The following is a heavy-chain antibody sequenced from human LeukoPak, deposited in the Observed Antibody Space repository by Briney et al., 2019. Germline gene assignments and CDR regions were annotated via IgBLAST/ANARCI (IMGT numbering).Heavy chain of an antibody. CDR3: ARHKPPXAYYGMDV. CDR1: GGSISSYY. Sequence: SETLSLTCTASGGSISSYYWSWIRQPPGKGLEWIGYIYYSGSTNYNPSLKSRVTISVDTSKNQFSLKLSSVTAADTAVYYCARHKPPXAYYGMDVWGQGTTVTVSX. V-gene: IGHV4-59*08. CDR2: IYYSGST. J-gene: IGHJ6*02.